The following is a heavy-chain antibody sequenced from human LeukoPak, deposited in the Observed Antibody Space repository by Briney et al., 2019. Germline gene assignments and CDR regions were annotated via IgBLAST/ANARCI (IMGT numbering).Heavy chain of an antibody. CDR1: RFTFSSYV. CDR3: ARVHHRGVATIINFDY. J-gene: IGHJ4*02. CDR2: IWYDGSNK. D-gene: IGHD5-12*01. Sequence: PGGSLRLSCAASRFTFSSYVMHSVRQAPGKGLEWGAVIWYDGSNKYYAYSVKGRFTISRENSKNAPYLQMNSQRAEDTAVYYCARVHHRGVATIINFDYWGQGTLVTVSS. V-gene: IGHV3-33*01.